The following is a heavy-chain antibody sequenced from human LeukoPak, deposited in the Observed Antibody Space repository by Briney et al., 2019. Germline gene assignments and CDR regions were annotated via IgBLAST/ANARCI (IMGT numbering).Heavy chain of an antibody. V-gene: IGHV4-39*01. CDR3: ACWAFRGVNFDY. CDR1: GGSISSSSYY. D-gene: IGHD6-13*01. Sequence: SETLSLTCTVSGGSISSSSYYLGWIRQPPGKGLEWIGSIYYSGSTYYNPSLKSRVTISVDTSKNQFSLKLSSVTAADTAVYYCACWAFRGVNFDYWGQGTLVTVSS. CDR2: IYYSGST. J-gene: IGHJ4*02.